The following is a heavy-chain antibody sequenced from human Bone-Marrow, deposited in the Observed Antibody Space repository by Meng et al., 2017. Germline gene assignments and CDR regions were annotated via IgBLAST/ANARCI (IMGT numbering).Heavy chain of an antibody. V-gene: IGHV3-33*01. CDR3: ARDWMDGGNFYYYYYGMDV. Sequence: GESLKISCAASGFTFSSYGMHWVRQAPGKGLEWVAVIWYDGSNKYYADSVKGRFTISRDNSKNTLYLQMNSLRAEDTAVYYCARDWMDGGNFYYYYYGMDVWGQGTTVTVSS. CDR2: IWYDGSNK. CDR1: GFTFSSYG. J-gene: IGHJ6*02. D-gene: IGHD4-23*01.